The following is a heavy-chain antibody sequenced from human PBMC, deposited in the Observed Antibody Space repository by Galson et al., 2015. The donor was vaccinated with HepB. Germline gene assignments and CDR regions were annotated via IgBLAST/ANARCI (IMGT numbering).Heavy chain of an antibody. CDR3: ARSTGSGWYDY. CDR1: GNSFTTYW. D-gene: IGHD6-19*01. J-gene: IGHJ4*02. CDR2: IYPSDSDT. V-gene: IGHV5-51*01. Sequence: QSGAEVTKPGESLKISCKGSGNSFTTYWIGWVRQTPGKGLEWMGIIYPSDSDTEYSPSFQGQVTISADKSISTAYLQWSSLRASDTAMYYCARSTGSGWYDYWGQGTLVTVSS.